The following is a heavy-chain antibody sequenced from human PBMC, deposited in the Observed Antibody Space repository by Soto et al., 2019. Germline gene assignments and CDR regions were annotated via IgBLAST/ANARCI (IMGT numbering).Heavy chain of an antibody. CDR1: GGSVNNANYF. D-gene: IGHD4-17*01. Sequence: QVRLEESGPGLVKPSETLSLICSVSGGSVNNANYFWNWIRHHPENGLEWIGYIYYSGSTRYNPSFKTRATLSIDTNKDQFSLRLNYVTVADTAVYFCARDADYGGSRGGMDVWGRGTTVTVSS. V-gene: IGHV4-31*03. CDR2: IYYSGST. CDR3: ARDADYGGSRGGMDV. J-gene: IGHJ6*02.